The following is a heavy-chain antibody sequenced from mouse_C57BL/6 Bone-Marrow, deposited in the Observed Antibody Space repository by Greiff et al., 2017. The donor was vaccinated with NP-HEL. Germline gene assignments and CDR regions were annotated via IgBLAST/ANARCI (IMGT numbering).Heavy chain of an antibody. CDR3: ARQNYYGSRAWFAY. V-gene: IGHV5-12*01. D-gene: IGHD1-1*01. Sequence: EVQLQESGGGLVQPGGSLKLSCAASGFTFSDYYMYWVRQTPEKRLEWFAYISNGGGSIYYLDTVKGRFTISRDNAKNTLYLKMSRLKAEDTAMYDCARQNYYGSRAWFAYWGQGTLVTVSA. CDR1: GFTFSDYY. J-gene: IGHJ3*01. CDR2: ISNGGGSI.